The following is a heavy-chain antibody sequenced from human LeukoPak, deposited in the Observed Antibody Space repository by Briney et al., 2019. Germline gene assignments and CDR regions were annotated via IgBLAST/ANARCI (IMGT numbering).Heavy chain of an antibody. Sequence: PGGSLRLSCAASGFTFSSYGMHWVRQAPGKGLEWVAFIRYDGSNKYYADSVKGRFTISRDNSKNTLFLQMNSLRAEDTAVYYCAKVHYSSGWFDYWGQGTLVTVSS. CDR1: GFTFSSYG. CDR3: AKVHYSSGWFDY. J-gene: IGHJ4*02. D-gene: IGHD6-19*01. V-gene: IGHV3-30*02. CDR2: IRYDGSNK.